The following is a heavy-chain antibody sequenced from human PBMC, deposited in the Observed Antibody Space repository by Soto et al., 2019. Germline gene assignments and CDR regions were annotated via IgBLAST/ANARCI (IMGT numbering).Heavy chain of an antibody. CDR2: MQHTGNT. V-gene: IGHV4-4*07. CDR3: AKDVSTRRWFHP. CDR1: GASIRSYH. Sequence: QVQLQESGPGLVKPSETLSLTCAVSGASIRSYHLSWIRQLAVKGLEWIGRMQHTGNTNYNPSLKCRDPMSVDTSKNTISLQMTSVPAADTAVYFCAKDVSTRRWFHPSGQGILVIVSS. J-gene: IGHJ5*02.